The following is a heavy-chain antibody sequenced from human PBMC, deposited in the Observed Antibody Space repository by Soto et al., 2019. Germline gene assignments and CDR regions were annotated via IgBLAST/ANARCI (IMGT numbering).Heavy chain of an antibody. V-gene: IGHV1-69*01. Sequence: QVHLVQSGAEVKKPGSSVKVACKASGGTVSSYAISWVRQAPGQGLEWMGVIIPSFGTANDAQKFQGRVTITADESTSTAYMELSSLRSEDTAVYYCARDSGGTTVAFGMDVWGQGTTVTVSS. D-gene: IGHD4-17*01. CDR2: IIPSFGTA. CDR3: ARDSGGTTVAFGMDV. J-gene: IGHJ6*02. CDR1: GGTVSSYA.